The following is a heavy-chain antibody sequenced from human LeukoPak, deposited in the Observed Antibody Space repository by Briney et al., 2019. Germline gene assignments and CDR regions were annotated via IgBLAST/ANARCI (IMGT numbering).Heavy chain of an antibody. D-gene: IGHD2-2*03. V-gene: IGHV3-21*01. J-gene: IGHJ4*02. CDR2: NSISSNYI. CDR3: AKDQTPMDIGTYGFDY. Sequence: PGRSLRLSCAASGFTFSRYSMNWVRQAPGKGLEWVSSNSISSNYIYYPDSLKGRFTISRDNAKNSLYLQMNSLRAEDTALYYCAKDQTPMDIGTYGFDYWGQGTLVTVSS. CDR1: GFTFSRYS.